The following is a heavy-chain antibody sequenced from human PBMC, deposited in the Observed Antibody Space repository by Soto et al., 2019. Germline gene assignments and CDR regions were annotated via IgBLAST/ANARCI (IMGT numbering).Heavy chain of an antibody. Sequence: EVQLLESGGGLVQPGGSLRLSCAASGFTFSSYAMSWVRQAPGKGLEWDSVISGSGGSTYYSDSVKGRFTISRDNSKNPVELQMNSLRAEDTAVYYCAKRAWGYFYFDCWGQGTLVTVSS. CDR2: ISGSGGST. J-gene: IGHJ4*02. D-gene: IGHD1-26*01. CDR1: GFTFSSYA. CDR3: AKRAWGYFYFDC. V-gene: IGHV3-23*01.